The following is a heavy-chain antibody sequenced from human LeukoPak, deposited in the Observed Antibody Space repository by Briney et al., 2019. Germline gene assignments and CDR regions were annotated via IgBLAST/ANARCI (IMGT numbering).Heavy chain of an antibody. V-gene: IGHV3-33*01. D-gene: IGHD5-12*01. Sequence: GGSLRLSCAASGFTFSSYGMHWVRQAPGKGLEWVAVIWYDGSNKYYADSVKGRFTISRDNSKNTLYLQMNSLRAEDTAVYYCARNGIVATILLDYWGQGTLVTVSS. CDR2: IWYDGSNK. CDR3: ARNGIVATILLDY. J-gene: IGHJ4*02. CDR1: GFTFSSYG.